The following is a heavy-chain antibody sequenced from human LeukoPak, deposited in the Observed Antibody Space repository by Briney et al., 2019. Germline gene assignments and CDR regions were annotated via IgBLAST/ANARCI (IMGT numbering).Heavy chain of an antibody. Sequence: ASVKVSCKASGYTFTGCYMHWVRQAPGQGVEWMGRINSHSGGTNYARKFQGGATMTRDTSISTAYMELTRPTTDDTAVHYCTRLHTAPDYWGQGTLVTVSS. V-gene: IGHV1-2*06. CDR2: INSHSGGT. CDR3: TRLHTAPDY. CDR1: GYTFTGCY. J-gene: IGHJ4*02.